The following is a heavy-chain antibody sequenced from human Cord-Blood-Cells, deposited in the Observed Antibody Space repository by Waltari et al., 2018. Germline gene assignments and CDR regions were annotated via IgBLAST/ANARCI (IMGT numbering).Heavy chain of an antibody. V-gene: IGHV3-23*01. J-gene: IGHJ4*02. CDR1: GFTFSSYA. Sequence: EVQLLESGGGLVQPGGSLRLSCAASGFTFSSYAMSWVRQAPGQGLGWVSAISGSGGSTYYADSVKGRFTISRDNSKNTLYLQMNSLRAEDTAVYYFATLGTLYSSSWYQYYFDYWGQGTLVTVSS. CDR3: ATLGTLYSSSWYQYYFDY. CDR2: ISGSGGST. D-gene: IGHD6-13*01.